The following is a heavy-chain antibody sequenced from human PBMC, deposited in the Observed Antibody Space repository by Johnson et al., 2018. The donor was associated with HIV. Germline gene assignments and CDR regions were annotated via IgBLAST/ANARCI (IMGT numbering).Heavy chain of an antibody. CDR3: ASSYSESDAFDI. D-gene: IGHD3-10*01. Sequence: QVQLVESGGGVVQPGRSLRLSCAASGFTFSSYAMHWVRQAPGKGLEWVAVIRYDGNRRDYADSVNGRFSVSRDNSKNTLYLQMNSLRVEDTAVYYCASSYSESDAFDIWGQGTMVTVSS. V-gene: IGHV3-33*01. J-gene: IGHJ3*02. CDR2: IRYDGNRR. CDR1: GFTFSSYA.